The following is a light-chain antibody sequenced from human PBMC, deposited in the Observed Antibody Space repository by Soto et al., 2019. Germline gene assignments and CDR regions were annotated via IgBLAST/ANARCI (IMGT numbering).Light chain of an antibody. CDR2: KIS. CDR3: MQATQFPIS. CDR1: QSLVPSDGNTY. V-gene: IGKV2-24*01. Sequence: DIVMTQTPLSSPVTLGQPASISCRSSQSLVPSDGNTYLSWLQQRPGQPPRLLIYKISERFSGVPDRFSGRGAGTDFTLKISRVEAEDVGVYYCMQATQFPISVGQGTRLEV. J-gene: IGKJ5*01.